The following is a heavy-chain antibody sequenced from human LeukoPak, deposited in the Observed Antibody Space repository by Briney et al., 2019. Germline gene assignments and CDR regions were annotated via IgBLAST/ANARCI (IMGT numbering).Heavy chain of an antibody. V-gene: IGHV3-7*01. CDR2: INQDGSEK. J-gene: IGHJ4*02. D-gene: IGHD4-23*01. CDR3: AISSPVATVGY. CDR1: GFTFSSYW. Sequence: GGSLRLSCADSGFTFSSYWISWVRQAPGKGLGWLANINQDGSEKYYVDSVRGRFTISRDNAKNSLYLQMNSLRAEDTAVYYCAISSPVATVGYWGQGTLVTVSS.